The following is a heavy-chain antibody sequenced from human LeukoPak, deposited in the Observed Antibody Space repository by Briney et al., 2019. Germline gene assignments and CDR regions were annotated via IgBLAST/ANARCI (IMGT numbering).Heavy chain of an antibody. J-gene: IGHJ4*02. CDR3: AKDTAAAGTGVYYFDY. CDR1: GFTFSSYA. V-gene: IGHV3-23*01. D-gene: IGHD6-13*01. CDR2: ISGSGGST. Sequence: GGSLRLSCAASGFTFSSYAMSWVRQAPGKGLEWVSAISGSGGSTYYADSVKGRFTISRDNSKNTLYLQMNSPRAGDTAVYYCAKDTAAAGTGVYYFDYWGQGTLVTVSS.